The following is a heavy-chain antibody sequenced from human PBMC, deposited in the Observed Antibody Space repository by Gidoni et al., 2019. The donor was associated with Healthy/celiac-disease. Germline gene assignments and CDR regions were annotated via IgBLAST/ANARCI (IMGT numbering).Heavy chain of an antibody. CDR3: ANEGVVVAPRFDY. V-gene: IGHV3-23*01. Sequence: EVQLLESGGGLVQPGGSMRLSCAASGFNFRSYAMSWVRQAPGKGLGWVSAMSGSVGSTYYADSVKGRFTISRDNSKTTLYLQMNSLRAEDTAVYYCANEGVVVAPRFDYWGQGTLVTVSS. CDR2: MSGSVGST. D-gene: IGHD3-22*01. CDR1: GFNFRSYA. J-gene: IGHJ4*02.